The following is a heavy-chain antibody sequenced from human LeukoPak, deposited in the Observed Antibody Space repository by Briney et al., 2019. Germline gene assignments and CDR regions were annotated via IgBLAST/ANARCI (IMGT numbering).Heavy chain of an antibody. CDR1: GGSISSSSYY. Sequence: SETLSLTCTVSGGSISSSSYYWGWIRQPPGKGLEWIVSIYYSGSTYYNPSLKSRVTISVDTSKNQFSLKLSSVTAADTAVYYCARQSPGSSGYNYVYWGQGTLVTVLS. CDR2: IYYSGST. V-gene: IGHV4-39*01. J-gene: IGHJ4*02. CDR3: ARQSPGSSGYNYVY. D-gene: IGHD3-22*01.